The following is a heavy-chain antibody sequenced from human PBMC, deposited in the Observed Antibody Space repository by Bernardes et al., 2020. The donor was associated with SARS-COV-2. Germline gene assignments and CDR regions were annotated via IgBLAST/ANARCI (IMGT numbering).Heavy chain of an antibody. CDR2: ISSSGSTI. V-gene: IGHV3-48*03. Sequence: GGSLRLSCAASGFTFSSYEMNWVRQAPGKGLEWVSYISSSGSTISYADSVRGRFTISRDNAKNSLYLQMNSLRAEDTAVYYCARDTTVTKKNHFDYWGQGTLVNVSS. J-gene: IGHJ4*02. CDR3: ARDTTVTKKNHFDY. CDR1: GFTFSSYE. D-gene: IGHD4-17*01.